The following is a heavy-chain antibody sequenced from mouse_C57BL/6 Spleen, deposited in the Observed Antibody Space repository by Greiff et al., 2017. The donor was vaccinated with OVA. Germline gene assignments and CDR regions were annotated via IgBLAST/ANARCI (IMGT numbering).Heavy chain of an antibody. J-gene: IGHJ4*01. V-gene: IGHV2-9-1*01. CDR1: GFSFTRYA. CDR3: AREGSLYSNYGGDAMDY. Sequence: VQRVESGPGLVAPSQSLSITCHVSGFSFTRYAISWVSQPPGKGLEWLGVIWTGGGTHYNSARKSRRSISKYNIKSQVFLKRNSLQTYDTARYYCAREGSLYSNYGGDAMDYWGQGTSVTVS. D-gene: IGHD2-5*01. CDR2: IWTGGGT.